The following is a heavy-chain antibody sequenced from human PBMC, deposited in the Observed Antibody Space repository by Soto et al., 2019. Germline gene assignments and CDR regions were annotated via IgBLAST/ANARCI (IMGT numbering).Heavy chain of an antibody. CDR1: GGTFSTYA. CDR2: FIPIFGTA. CDR3: AREKVATIKNYYYYGMDV. V-gene: IGHV1-69*01. D-gene: IGHD5-12*01. J-gene: IGHJ6*02. Sequence: QVQLVQSGAEVKKPGSSVKVSCKASGGTFSTYAISWVRQAPGQGLEWMGGFIPIFGTANYAQKFQGRVTITADESTSTAYMELSSLRSEDTAVYYCAREKVATIKNYYYYGMDVWGQGTTVTVSS.